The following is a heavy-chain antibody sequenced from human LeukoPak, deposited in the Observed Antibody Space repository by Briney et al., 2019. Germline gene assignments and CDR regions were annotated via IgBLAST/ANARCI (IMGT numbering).Heavy chain of an antibody. Sequence: PGGSLRLSCAASGFTFSSYAMAWVRQAPGKGLDWLSAINGGGTDTYNADSVKGRFTIPRDNPKNTLYLQMNSLRAEDTAVYYCAKGSSSGWPYYFDQWGQGTLVTVSS. CDR1: GFTFSSYA. CDR3: AKGSSSGWPYYFDQ. CDR2: INGGGTDT. D-gene: IGHD6-19*01. V-gene: IGHV3-23*01. J-gene: IGHJ4*02.